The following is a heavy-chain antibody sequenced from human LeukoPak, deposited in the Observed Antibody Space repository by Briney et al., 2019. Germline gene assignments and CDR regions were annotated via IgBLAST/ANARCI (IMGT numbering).Heavy chain of an antibody. V-gene: IGHV3-7*01. Sequence: GGSLRLSCVASGFSFSGFSMSWVRQAPGKGLEWVAKMNEYGSEIFYVDSVKGRFTISRDNAKKSLYLQMNSLRAEDTAVYYCARDRPIVVVVAATAFDYWGQGTLVTVSS. D-gene: IGHD2-15*01. CDR2: MNEYGSEI. J-gene: IGHJ4*02. CDR3: ARDRPIVVVVAATAFDY. CDR1: GFSFSGFS.